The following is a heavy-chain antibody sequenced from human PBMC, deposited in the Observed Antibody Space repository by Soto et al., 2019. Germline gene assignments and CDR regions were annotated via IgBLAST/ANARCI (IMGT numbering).Heavy chain of an antibody. CDR3: ARDESSSWDDAFDI. CDR2: ISSSSSTI. Sequence: PGGSLRLSCAASGFTFSSYSMNWVRQAPGKGLEWVSYISSSSSTIYYADSVKGRFTISRDNAKNSLYLQMNSLRDEDTAVYYCARDESSSWDDAFDIWGQGTMVTVSS. J-gene: IGHJ3*02. CDR1: GFTFSSYS. D-gene: IGHD6-13*01. V-gene: IGHV3-48*02.